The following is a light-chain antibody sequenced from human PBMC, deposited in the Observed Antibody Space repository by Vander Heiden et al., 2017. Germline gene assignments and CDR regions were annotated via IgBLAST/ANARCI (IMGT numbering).Light chain of an antibody. Sequence: DVQITQSPSSLSSSVGDRVTITCRASQNIRNYLNWYQQKPGKAPTLLIFGASSLQVGVPSRFSGSASGTDFTLTISSLLPEDFVTYYCQQSDSMPLSFGQGTQLENK. CDR2: GAS. V-gene: IGKV1-39*01. CDR1: QNIRNY. J-gene: IGKJ5*01. CDR3: QQSDSMPLS.